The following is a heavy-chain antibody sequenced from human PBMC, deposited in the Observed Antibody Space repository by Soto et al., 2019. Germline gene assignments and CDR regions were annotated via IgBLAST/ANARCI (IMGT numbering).Heavy chain of an antibody. CDR2: IGTAGDT. Sequence: EVQVVESGGGLVQPGGSLRLSCAASGFTLSNYDMHWVRQGTGKGLEWVSVIGTAGDTYYPGSVKGRFTISRENAKNSLYLQMNSLRAGDTAVYYCARSRGADFDYWGQGTLVTVSS. CDR3: ARSRGADFDY. J-gene: IGHJ4*02. CDR1: GFTLSNYD. V-gene: IGHV3-13*04. D-gene: IGHD3-10*01.